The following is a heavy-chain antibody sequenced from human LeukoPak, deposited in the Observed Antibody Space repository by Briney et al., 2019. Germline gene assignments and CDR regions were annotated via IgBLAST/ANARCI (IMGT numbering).Heavy chain of an antibody. CDR2: IYYSGST. V-gene: IGHV4-31*03. CDR1: GGSISSGSYY. Sequence: SETLSLTCTVSGGSISSGSYYWSWIRQHPGKGLEWIGYIYYSGSTYYNPSLESRVTISVDTSKNQFSLKLSSVTAADTAVYYCARGRPLDAFDIWGQGTMVTVSS. J-gene: IGHJ3*02. CDR3: ARGRPLDAFDI.